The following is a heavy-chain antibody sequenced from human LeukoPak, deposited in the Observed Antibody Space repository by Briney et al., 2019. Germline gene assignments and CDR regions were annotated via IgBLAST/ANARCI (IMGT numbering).Heavy chain of an antibody. J-gene: IGHJ3*02. V-gene: IGHV4-38-2*02. CDR1: GYSISSGYY. CDR3: ARFGGKDAFDI. D-gene: IGHD3-3*01. Sequence: SETLSLTCTVSGYSISSGYYWGWIRPPPGKVLEWIGSIYHSGSTYYNPSLKSRVTISVDTSKNQFSLKLSSVTAADTAVYYCARFGGKDAFDIWGQGTMVTVSS. CDR2: IYHSGST.